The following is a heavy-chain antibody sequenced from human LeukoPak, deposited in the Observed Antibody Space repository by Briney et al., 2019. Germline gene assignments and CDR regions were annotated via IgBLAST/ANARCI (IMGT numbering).Heavy chain of an antibody. CDR2: IYYSGST. CDR3: ARLGHGIVVVRDY. V-gene: IGHV4-39*01. Sequence: SETLSLTCTVSGGSISSSSYYWGWIRQPPGKGLKWIGSIYYSGSTYYNPSLKSRVTISVDTSKNQFSLKLSSVTAADTAVYYCARLGHGIVVVRDYWGQGTLVTVSS. CDR1: GGSISSSSYY. D-gene: IGHD2-21*01. J-gene: IGHJ4*02.